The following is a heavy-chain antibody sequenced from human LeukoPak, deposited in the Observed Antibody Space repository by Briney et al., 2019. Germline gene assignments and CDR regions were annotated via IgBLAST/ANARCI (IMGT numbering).Heavy chain of an antibody. V-gene: IGHV3-23*01. CDR3: AKRGTAQLHYFDF. Sequence: GGSLRLSCTASGFTFSSYAMSWVRQAPGKGLEWVSAIVGSGGSTYYADSVKGRFTISRDNSKNTLFLQMNSLRAEDTAIYYCAKRGTAQLHYFDFWGQGTLVTVSS. D-gene: IGHD2-2*01. CDR2: IVGSGGST. J-gene: IGHJ4*02. CDR1: GFTFSSYA.